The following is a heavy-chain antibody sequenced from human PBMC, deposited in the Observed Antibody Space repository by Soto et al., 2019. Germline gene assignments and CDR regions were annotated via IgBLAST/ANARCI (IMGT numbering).Heavy chain of an antibody. D-gene: IGHD1-26*01. J-gene: IGHJ4*02. CDR2: ISGSGGHT. V-gene: IGHV3-23*01. CDR1: GFTFSSYA. CDR3: AKVAYSGSASRFDY. Sequence: PGGSLRLSCAASGFTFSSYAMNWVRQAPGKGLEWVSTISGSGGHTYYADSVKGRFTISRDNSKNTLDVQMNSLRAEDTVIYYCAKVAYSGSASRFDYWGRGTLVTVSS.